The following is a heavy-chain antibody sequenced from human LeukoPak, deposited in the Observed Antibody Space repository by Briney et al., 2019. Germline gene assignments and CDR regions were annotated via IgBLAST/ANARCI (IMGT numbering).Heavy chain of an antibody. CDR2: IRSKAYGGTT. V-gene: IGHV3-49*04. D-gene: IGHD3-16*01. CDR3: TRTFGGDFYYGMDV. Sequence: GGSLRLSCAASGFTFTDAWMTWVRQAPGKGLEWVGFIRSKAYGGTTEYAVSVKGRFTISRDDSKSIAYLQMNSLKTEDTAVYYCTRTFGGDFYYGMDVWGQGTTVTVSS. CDR1: GFTFTDAW. J-gene: IGHJ6*02.